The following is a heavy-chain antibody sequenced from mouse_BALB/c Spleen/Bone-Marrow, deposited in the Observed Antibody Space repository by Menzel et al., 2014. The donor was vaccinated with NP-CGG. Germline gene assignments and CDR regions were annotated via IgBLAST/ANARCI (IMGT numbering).Heavy chain of an antibody. CDR3: ARLEGNYGSTFAY. CDR1: GYSFTSYW. V-gene: IGHV1-74*04. CDR2: IHPSDTET. D-gene: IGHD1-1*01. Sequence: LVESGAELVRPGASVKLSCKASGYSFTSYWMNWVKQRPGQGLEWIGMIHPSDTETRLNQRFKDKGTLTVDKSSSTAYMQLSSPTSEDSAVYYCARLEGNYGSTFAYWGQGTLVTVSA. J-gene: IGHJ3*01.